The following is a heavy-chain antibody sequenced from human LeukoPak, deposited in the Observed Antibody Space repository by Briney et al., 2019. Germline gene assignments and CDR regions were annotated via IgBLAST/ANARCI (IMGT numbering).Heavy chain of an antibody. V-gene: IGHV1-18*01. J-gene: IGHJ4*02. D-gene: IGHD2-2*01. Sequence: ASVKVSCKASGYTFTSYGISWVRQAPGQGLEWMGWISAYNGNTNYAQKLQCRVTMTTDTSTSTAYMELRSLRSDDTAVYYCARPIVVVPAALGFDYWGQGTLVTVSS. CDR1: GYTFTSYG. CDR2: ISAYNGNT. CDR3: ARPIVVVPAALGFDY.